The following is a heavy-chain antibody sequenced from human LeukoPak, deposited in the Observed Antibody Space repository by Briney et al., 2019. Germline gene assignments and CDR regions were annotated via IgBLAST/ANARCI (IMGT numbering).Heavy chain of an antibody. V-gene: IGHV1-2*02. CDR1: GYTFTGYY. J-gene: IGHJ4*02. CDR3: AAVRHYYDSSGYPLFED. CDR2: INPNSGGT. Sequence: ASVKVSCKASGYTFTGYYMHWVRQAPGQGLEWMGWINPNSGGTNYAQKFQERVTITRDMSTSTAYMELSSLRSEDTAVYYCAAVRHYYDSSGYPLFEDWGQGTLVTVSS. D-gene: IGHD3-22*01.